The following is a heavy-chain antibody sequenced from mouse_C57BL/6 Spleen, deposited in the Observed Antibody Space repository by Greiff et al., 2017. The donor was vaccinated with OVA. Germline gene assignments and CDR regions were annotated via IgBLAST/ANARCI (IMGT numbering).Heavy chain of an antibody. Sequence: QVQLQQPGAELVMPGASVKLSCKASGYTFTSYWMHWVKQRPGQGLEWIGEIDPSDSYTNYNQKFKGKSTLTVDKSSSTAYMQLSSLTSEDSAVYYCAVLATGDWYFDVWGTGTTVTVSS. CDR3: AVLATGDWYFDV. CDR1: GYTFTSYW. D-gene: IGHD1-1*01. V-gene: IGHV1-69*01. J-gene: IGHJ1*03. CDR2: IDPSDSYT.